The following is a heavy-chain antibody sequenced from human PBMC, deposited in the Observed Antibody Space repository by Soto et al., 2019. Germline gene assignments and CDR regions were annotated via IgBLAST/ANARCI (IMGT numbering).Heavy chain of an antibody. J-gene: IGHJ4*02. CDR2: IYYSGST. CDR1: GGSISSSSYY. CDR3: ARSGGSYFQSDY. V-gene: IGHV4-39*01. D-gene: IGHD1-26*01. Sequence: SETLSLTCTVSGGSISSSSYYWGWIRQPPGKGLEWIGSIYYSGSTYYNPSLKSRVTISVDTSKNQFSLKLSSVTAAGTAVYYCARSGGSYFQSDYWGQGTLVTVSS.